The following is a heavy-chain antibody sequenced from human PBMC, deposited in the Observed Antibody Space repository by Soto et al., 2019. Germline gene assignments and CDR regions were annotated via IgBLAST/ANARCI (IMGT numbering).Heavy chain of an antibody. Sequence: SVKVSCKASGGTFSSYTISWVRQAPGQGLEWMGRIIPILGIANYAQKFQGRVTITADKSTSTAYMELSSLRSEDTAVYYCARAPLGIIVAPDFWGQGALVTVSS. J-gene: IGHJ4*02. CDR1: GGTFSSYT. CDR3: ARAPLGIIVAPDF. D-gene: IGHD3-22*01. V-gene: IGHV1-69*02. CDR2: IIPILGIA.